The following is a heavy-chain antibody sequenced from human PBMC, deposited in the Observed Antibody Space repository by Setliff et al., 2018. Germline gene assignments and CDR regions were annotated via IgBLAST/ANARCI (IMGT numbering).Heavy chain of an antibody. Sequence: SETLSLTCTVSGDSMSSNHWTWIRQPPGKGLEWIGYIYTSGSSGSTNYNSSLKSRVTISVDMSKNQFSLQLTTLTAADTAVYYCARGVSGVSWTPRYWGRGTLVTVSS. CDR3: ARGVSGVSWTPRY. CDR2: IYTSGSSGST. J-gene: IGHJ4*02. D-gene: IGHD2-15*01. V-gene: IGHV4-4*08. CDR1: GDSMSSNH.